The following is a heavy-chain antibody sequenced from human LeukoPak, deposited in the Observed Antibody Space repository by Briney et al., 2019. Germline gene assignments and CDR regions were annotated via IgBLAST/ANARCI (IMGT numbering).Heavy chain of an antibody. CDR1: GFTVSSNY. J-gene: IGHJ3*02. D-gene: IGHD3-22*01. Sequence: GRSLRLSCAASGFTVSSNYMSWVRQAPGKGQEWVSVVYGGGSTYYADSVKGRFTISRDNSRNTLYLQMNSLRAEDTAVYYCAREGEGDYYDSNDAFDIWGQGTMVTVSS. CDR3: AREGEGDYYDSNDAFDI. CDR2: VYGGGST. V-gene: IGHV3-66*01.